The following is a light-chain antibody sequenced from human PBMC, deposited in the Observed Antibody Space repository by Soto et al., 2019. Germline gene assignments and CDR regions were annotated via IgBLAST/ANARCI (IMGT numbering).Light chain of an antibody. Sequence: EIVLTQSPGTLSLSPGERATLSCRASQSVSSSYLAWYQQKPGQAPRLLIYGASSRATGIPDRFSGSGSGTDFTITISRLEPEDFAVYYCQQYGSSPWMYTFGQGTKLEIK. J-gene: IGKJ2*01. V-gene: IGKV3-20*01. CDR2: GAS. CDR3: QQYGSSPWMYT. CDR1: QSVSSSY.